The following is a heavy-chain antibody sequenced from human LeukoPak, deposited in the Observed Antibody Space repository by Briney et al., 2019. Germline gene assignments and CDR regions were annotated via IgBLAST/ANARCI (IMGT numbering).Heavy chain of an antibody. V-gene: IGHV3-23*01. D-gene: IGHD5-12*01. J-gene: IGHJ4*02. CDR2: ISGSGYSR. CDR3: AKEAGYSGYDYPDY. CDR1: GFTFSSYA. Sequence: GGSLKLSCAASGFTFSSYALSWVRQAPGKGLEWVSGISGSGYSRNYADSVKGRFTISRDNSKNTLYLQMNSLRVEDTAVYYCAKEAGYSGYDYPDYWGQGTLVTVSS.